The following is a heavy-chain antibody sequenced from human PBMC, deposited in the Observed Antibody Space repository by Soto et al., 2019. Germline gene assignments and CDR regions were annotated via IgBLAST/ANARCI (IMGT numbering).Heavy chain of an antibody. J-gene: IGHJ6*02. CDR2: IGTAGDT. Sequence: GSLRLSCAASGFTFSSYDMHWVRQATGKGLEWVSAIGTAGDTYYPGSVKGRFTISRENAKNSLYLQMNSLRAEDTAVYYCARSSGWYDYYYYGMDVWGQGTTVTVSS. D-gene: IGHD6-19*01. CDR3: ARSSGWYDYYYYGMDV. CDR1: GFTFSSYD. V-gene: IGHV3-13*01.